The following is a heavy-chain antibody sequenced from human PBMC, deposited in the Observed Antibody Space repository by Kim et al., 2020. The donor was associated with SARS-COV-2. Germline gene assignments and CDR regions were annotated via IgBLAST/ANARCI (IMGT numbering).Heavy chain of an antibody. V-gene: IGHV4-61*01. J-gene: IGHJ4*02. CDR1: GGSVSSGSYY. CDR3: ARASRGYGSPYYFDY. D-gene: IGHD5-12*01. CDR2: IYYSGST. Sequence: SETLSLTCTVSGGSVSSGSYYWSWIRQPPGKGLEWIGYIYYSGSTNYNPSLKSRVTISVDTSKNQFSLKLSSVTAADTAVYYCARASRGYGSPYYFDYWGQGTLVTVSS.